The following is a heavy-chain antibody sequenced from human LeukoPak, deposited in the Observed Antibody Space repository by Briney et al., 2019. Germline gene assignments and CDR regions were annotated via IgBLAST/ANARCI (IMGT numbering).Heavy chain of an antibody. V-gene: IGHV3-21*01. CDR1: GFTFSSYS. Sequence: PGGSLRLSCAASGFTFSSYSMNWVRQAPGKGLEWVSSISSSSYIYYADSVKGRFTISRDNAKNSLYLQMNSLRAEDTAAYYCARGRPPGAHYMDVWGKGTTVTVSS. J-gene: IGHJ6*03. CDR3: ARGRPPGAHYMDV. CDR2: ISSSSYI. D-gene: IGHD1-14*01.